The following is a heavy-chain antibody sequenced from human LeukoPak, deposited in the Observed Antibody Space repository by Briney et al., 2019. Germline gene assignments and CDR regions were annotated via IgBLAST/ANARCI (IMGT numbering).Heavy chain of an antibody. Sequence: GRSLRLSCAASGFTFSSYGMHWVRQAPGKGLEWVAVIWYDGSNKYYADSVKGRFTISRDNSKNTLYLQMNSLRAEDTAVYYCARGSDLSYGDAFDIWGQGTMVTVSS. J-gene: IGHJ3*02. CDR3: ARGSDLSYGDAFDI. CDR2: IWYDGSNK. CDR1: GFTFSSYG. V-gene: IGHV3-33*01. D-gene: IGHD3-16*01.